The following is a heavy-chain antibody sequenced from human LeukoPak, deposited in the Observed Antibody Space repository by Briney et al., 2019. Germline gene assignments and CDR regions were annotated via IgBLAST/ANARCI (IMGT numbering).Heavy chain of an antibody. CDR3: ASQRAIAVASAFDY. V-gene: IGHV1-8*01. CDR1: GYTFISYD. Sequence: GASVKVSCKASGYTFISYDINWVRQATGQGLEWMGWMNPNSGNTGYAQKFQGRVTMTRNTSISTAYMELSSLRSEDTPVYYCASQRAIAVASAFDYWGQGTLVTVSS. CDR2: MNPNSGNT. D-gene: IGHD6-19*01. J-gene: IGHJ4*02.